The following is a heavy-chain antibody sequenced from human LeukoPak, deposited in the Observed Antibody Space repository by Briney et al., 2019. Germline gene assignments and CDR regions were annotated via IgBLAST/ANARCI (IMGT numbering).Heavy chain of an antibody. CDR2: FDPEDGET. V-gene: IGHV1-24*01. CDR3: ATDRTTVTTNAFDI. CDR1: GYTLTELS. Sequence: ASVKVSCKVSGYTLTELSMHWVRQAPGKWLEWMGGFDPEDGETIYAQKFQGRVTMTEDTSTDTAYMELSSLRSEDTAVYYCATDRTTVTTNAFDIWGQGTMVTVSS. D-gene: IGHD4-17*01. J-gene: IGHJ3*02.